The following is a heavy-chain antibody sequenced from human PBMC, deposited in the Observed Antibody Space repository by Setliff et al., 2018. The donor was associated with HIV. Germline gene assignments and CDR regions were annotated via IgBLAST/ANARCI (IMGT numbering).Heavy chain of an antibody. J-gene: IGHJ3*01. Sequence: SETLSLTCTVSGGSINTYYWSWIRQPAGKGLEWIGRVHSTGTTIYNPSLKSRVTMSVDASKNQLSLKLRSVTAADTAVYYCARARITMIGGRLEPYAFDRWGQGTKVTVSS. CDR3: ARARITMIGGRLEPYAFDR. V-gene: IGHV4-4*07. D-gene: IGHD3-10*01. CDR1: GGSINTYY. CDR2: VHSTGTT.